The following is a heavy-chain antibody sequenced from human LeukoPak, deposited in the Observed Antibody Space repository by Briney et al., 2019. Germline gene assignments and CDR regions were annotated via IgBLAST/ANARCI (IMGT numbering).Heavy chain of an antibody. V-gene: IGHV3-30-3*01. J-gene: IGHJ4*02. D-gene: IGHD5-24*01. CDR1: GFTFSSYA. Sequence: PGGSLRLSCAASGFTFSSYAMHWVRQAPGKGLEWVAVISYDGSNKYYADSVKGRFTISRDNSKNTLYLQMNSLRAEDTAVYYCAREWPRDGYNLDYWGQGTLVTVSS. CDR2: ISYDGSNK. CDR3: AREWPRDGYNLDY.